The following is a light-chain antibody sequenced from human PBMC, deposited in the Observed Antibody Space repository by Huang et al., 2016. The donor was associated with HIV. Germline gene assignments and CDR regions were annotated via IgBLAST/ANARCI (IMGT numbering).Light chain of an antibody. J-gene: IGKJ3*01. CDR2: AAS. CDR3: QQSFSTPV. V-gene: IGKV1-39*01. Sequence: DIQMTQSPSSLSASVGDRVTITCRASQSVSNYLVWYQQKQGKPHKLLIYAASSLRSGVPSRFSGSGSGADFTLTISSLQPDDFATYYCQQSFSTPVFGPGTKVEIK. CDR1: QSVSNY.